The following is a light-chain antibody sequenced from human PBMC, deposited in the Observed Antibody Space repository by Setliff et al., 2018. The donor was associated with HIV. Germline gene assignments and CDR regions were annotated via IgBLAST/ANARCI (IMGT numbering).Light chain of an antibody. J-gene: IGLJ1*01. V-gene: IGLV2-23*02. Sequence: QSALTQPASVSGSPGQSSTISCTGTSSDVGSYNLVSWYQQHPDKAPQLMIFEVTERPSGVSNRFSGSKSGNTASLTISGLQAEDEADYYCCSYAGSRTYVFGTGTKVTVL. CDR1: SSDVGSYNL. CDR2: EVT. CDR3: CSYAGSRTYV.